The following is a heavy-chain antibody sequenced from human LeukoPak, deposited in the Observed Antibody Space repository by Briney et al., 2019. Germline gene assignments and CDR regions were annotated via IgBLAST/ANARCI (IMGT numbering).Heavy chain of an antibody. V-gene: IGHV3-7*01. D-gene: IGHD3-16*02. Sequence: GGSLRLSCAASGFTFSSYWMSWVRQAPGKGLEWVANIKKDGSEKYYVDSVKGRFTISRDNAKNSLYLQMNSLRAEDTAVYYCASPMYDYVWGSYRLWGQGTLVTVSS. CDR3: ASPMYDYVWGSYRL. CDR1: GFTFSSYW. CDR2: IKKDGSEK. J-gene: IGHJ4*02.